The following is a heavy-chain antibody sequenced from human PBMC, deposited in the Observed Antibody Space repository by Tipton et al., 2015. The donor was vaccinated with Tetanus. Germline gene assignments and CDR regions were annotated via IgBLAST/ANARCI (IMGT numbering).Heavy chain of an antibody. CDR2: IYRGGSTT. V-gene: IGHV3-23*03. D-gene: IGHD6-19*01. CDR1: GFTFDSYA. Sequence: SLRLSCAASGFTFDSYAMNWVRQAPGKGLEWVSVIYRGGSTTYYTDSVKGRFTISRDDSKNTLYLQMNSLRVEDTAVYFCVKGSQWLGIHWGQGTLVTVSS. J-gene: IGHJ4*02. CDR3: VKGSQWLGIH.